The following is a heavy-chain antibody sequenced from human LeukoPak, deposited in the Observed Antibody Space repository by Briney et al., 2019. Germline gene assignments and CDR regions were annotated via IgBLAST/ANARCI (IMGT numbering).Heavy chain of an antibody. CDR2: ISSSGDSI. CDR1: GFTFSSKE. D-gene: IGHD2-15*01. J-gene: IGHJ4*02. Sequence: GGSLRLSCEASGFTFSSKEMNWVRQAPGKGLEWVSYISSSGDSIYYADSVKGRFTISRDNAKNSLYLQMNSLRAEDTAVYYCASLGYLDYWGQGTLVTVSS. V-gene: IGHV3-48*03. CDR3: ASLGYLDY.